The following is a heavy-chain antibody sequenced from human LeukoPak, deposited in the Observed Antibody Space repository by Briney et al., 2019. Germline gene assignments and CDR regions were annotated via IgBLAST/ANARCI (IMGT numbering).Heavy chain of an antibody. CDR1: GGSISSRNW. J-gene: IGHJ5*02. CDR3: ARHKSGIDWFDP. V-gene: IGHV4-4*02. Sequence: SETLSLTCAVSGGSISSRNWWSWVRQPPGKGLEWIGEIYHSGSINYNPSLKSRVTISVDKSKNQLSLRLTSVTAADTAVYYCARHKSGIDWFDPWGQGTLVTVSS. CDR2: IYHSGSI. D-gene: IGHD1-14*01.